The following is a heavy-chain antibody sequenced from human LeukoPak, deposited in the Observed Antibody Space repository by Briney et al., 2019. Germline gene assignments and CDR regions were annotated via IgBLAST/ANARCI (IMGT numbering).Heavy chain of an antibody. CDR3: ATGGSSGSPFDY. Sequence: PSETLSLTCAVYGGSFSGYYWSWIRQPPGKGLEWIGEINHSGSTNYNPSLKSRVTISVDTSKNQFSLKMSSVTAADTAVYYCATGGSSGSPFDYWGQGTLVTVSS. CDR2: INHSGST. D-gene: IGHD1-26*01. V-gene: IGHV4-34*01. CDR1: GGSFSGYY. J-gene: IGHJ4*02.